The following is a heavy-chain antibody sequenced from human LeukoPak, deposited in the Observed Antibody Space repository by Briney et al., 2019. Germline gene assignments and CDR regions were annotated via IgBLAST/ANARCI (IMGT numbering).Heavy chain of an antibody. CDR1: GDSVTSSRAA. D-gene: IGHD2-21*02. J-gene: IGHJ4*02. CDR3: TRAGGDSWYFDY. V-gene: IGHV6-1*01. CDR2: TYYRSKWYN. Sequence: SQTLSLTCAISGDSVTSSRAAWNWIRQSPSRGLEWLGRTYYRSKWYNDYSVSVKSRIDINADTSKNQFSLQLNPVTPEDTAMYYCTRAGGDSWYFDYWGQGTLVTVSS.